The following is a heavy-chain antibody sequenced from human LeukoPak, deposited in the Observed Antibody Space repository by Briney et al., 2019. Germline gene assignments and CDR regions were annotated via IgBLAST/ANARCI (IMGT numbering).Heavy chain of an antibody. CDR1: GFTFSSYA. D-gene: IGHD1-14*01. Sequence: PGGSLRLSCAASGFTFSSYAMHWVRQAPGKGLEWVAVISYDGSNKYYADSVKGRFTISRDNSKNTLYLQMNSLRAEDTAVYYCAKDPSPGFPNWFDPWGQGTLVTVSS. CDR2: ISYDGSNK. J-gene: IGHJ5*02. V-gene: IGHV3-30-3*01. CDR3: AKDPSPGFPNWFDP.